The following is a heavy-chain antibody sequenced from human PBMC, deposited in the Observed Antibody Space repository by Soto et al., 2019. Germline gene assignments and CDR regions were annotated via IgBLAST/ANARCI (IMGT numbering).Heavy chain of an antibody. CDR1: GNTFTNYY. CDR3: ARSPLFCADGLCSLSGGLDP. Sequence: ASVKVSCKASGNTFTNYYIHWVRQAPGQGLEWMGLINPNNSATNIVQNFKARVTMTRDTSISTAFMELRSLTSDDTAVYYCARSPLFCADGLCSLSGGLDPWGLGTVVTVSS. J-gene: IGHJ5*02. D-gene: IGHD2-8*01. CDR2: INPNNSAT. V-gene: IGHV1-2*02.